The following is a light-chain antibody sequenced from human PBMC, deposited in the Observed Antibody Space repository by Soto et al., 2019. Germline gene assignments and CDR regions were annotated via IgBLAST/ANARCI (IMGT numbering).Light chain of an antibody. CDR2: WAS. CDR3: QQYYSTSWT. J-gene: IGKJ1*01. CDR1: QSVLYSSNNKNY. Sequence: DIVMTQSPDSLAVSLGERATINCKSSQSVLYSSNNKNYLAWYQQKPGQPPKLLIYWASTRESGVPDRFSGSGSGTDFTLTISSLQAEDVAVDYCQQYYSTSWTFGQGNKVEIK. V-gene: IGKV4-1*01.